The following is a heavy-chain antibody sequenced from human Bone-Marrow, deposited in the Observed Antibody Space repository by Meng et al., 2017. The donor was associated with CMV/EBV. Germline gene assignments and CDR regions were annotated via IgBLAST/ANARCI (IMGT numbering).Heavy chain of an antibody. CDR1: GFTVSSNY. CDR2: IKQDGSEK. CDR3: ARDNLRITIFGVVIKNWADWYFDL. Sequence: GGSLRLSCAASGFTVSSNYMSWVRQAPGKGLEWVANIKQDGSEKYYVDSVKGRFTISRDNSRNTLSLQMNSLRAEDTAVYYCARDNLRITIFGVVIKNWADWYFDLWGRGTLVTVSS. D-gene: IGHD3-3*01. V-gene: IGHV3-7*01. J-gene: IGHJ2*01.